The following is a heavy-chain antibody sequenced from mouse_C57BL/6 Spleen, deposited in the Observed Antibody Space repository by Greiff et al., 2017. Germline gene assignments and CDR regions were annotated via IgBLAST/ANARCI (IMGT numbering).Heavy chain of an antibody. CDR3: TTGYYGSTYRAMDS. V-gene: IGHV14-4*01. CDR1: GFNSKDDY. J-gene: IGHJ4*01. D-gene: IGHD1-1*01. CDR2: IDPENGDT. Sequence: EVQLQQSGAELVRPGASVQLSCTASGFNSKDDYMHRVKQRPEKGLEWIGWIDPENGDTENASKFQGKATITADTSSNTAYLQLSSLTSEYTAVYYCTTGYYGSTYRAMDSWAQGTSVTVSS.